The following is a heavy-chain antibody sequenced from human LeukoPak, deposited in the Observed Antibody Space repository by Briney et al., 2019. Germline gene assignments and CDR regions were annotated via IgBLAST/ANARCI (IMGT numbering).Heavy chain of an antibody. D-gene: IGHD3-9*01. CDR3: ARDSDYDILTGLDY. V-gene: IGHV3-23*01. J-gene: IGHJ4*02. CDR1: GFTFSSYA. Sequence: GGSLRLSCAASGFTFSSYAMSWVRQAPGKGLEWVSAISGSGGSTYYSDSVKGRFTVSRDNSKNMLYLQMNSLRAEDTAVYYCARDSDYDILTGLDYWGQGTLVTVSS. CDR2: ISGSGGST.